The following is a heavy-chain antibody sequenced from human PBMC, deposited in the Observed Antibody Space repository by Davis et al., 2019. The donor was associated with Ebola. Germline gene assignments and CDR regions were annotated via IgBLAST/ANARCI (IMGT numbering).Heavy chain of an antibody. V-gene: IGHV3-49*04. Sequence: GGSLRLSCTASGFTFGDYAMSWVRQAPGKGLEWVGFIRSKAYGGTTEYAASVKGRFIISRDGSKNSLYLQMNSLKTEDTAVYYCTRRGDQYFFDYWGQGTLVTVSS. CDR2: IRSKAYGGTT. CDR3: TRRGDQYFFDY. D-gene: IGHD2-2*01. J-gene: IGHJ4*02. CDR1: GFTFGDYA.